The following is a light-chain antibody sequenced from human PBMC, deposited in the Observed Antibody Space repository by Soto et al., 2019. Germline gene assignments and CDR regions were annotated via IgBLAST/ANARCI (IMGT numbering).Light chain of an antibody. CDR3: SSFTGSNNYIV. V-gene: IGLV2-8*01. CDR1: KSDIGGDNY. Sequence: QSALTQPPSASGFPGQSVTISCTGPKSDIGGDNYVSWYHRQPSRAPKLIIYEVTERPSGVPGRFSGSKSGDTASLTVTGLQAEDEGEYYCSSFTGSNNYIVFGGGTKLTVL. CDR2: EVT. J-gene: IGLJ3*02.